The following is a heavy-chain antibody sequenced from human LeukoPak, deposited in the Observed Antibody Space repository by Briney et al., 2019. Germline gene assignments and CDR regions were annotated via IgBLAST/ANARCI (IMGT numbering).Heavy chain of an antibody. Sequence: LRLSCAASGFIFSDYYMTWTRQPPGKGLEWIGSIYYSGSTYYNSSLKSRVTISVDTSKNQFSLKLSSVTAADTAVYYCARCHYGSGTYAHGFDIWGQGTMVTVSS. CDR3: ARCHYGSGTYAHGFDI. V-gene: IGHV4-38-2*01. CDR1: GFIFSDYY. D-gene: IGHD3-10*01. CDR2: IYYSGST. J-gene: IGHJ3*02.